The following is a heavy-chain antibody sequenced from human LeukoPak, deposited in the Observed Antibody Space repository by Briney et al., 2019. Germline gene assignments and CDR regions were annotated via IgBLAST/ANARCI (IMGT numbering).Heavy chain of an antibody. V-gene: IGHV5-51*01. CDR3: ATRKTYASGWLF. J-gene: IGHJ4*02. CDR1: GYSFTNYW. CDR2: INPFDSNV. D-gene: IGHD6-19*01. Sequence: GESLKISCKGSGYSFTNYWIGWVRQMPGKGLEWMGIINPFDSNVRYSPSFQGQVTISADKSINTAYLQWSSLKASDTAMYYCATRKTYASGWLFWGQGTLVTASS.